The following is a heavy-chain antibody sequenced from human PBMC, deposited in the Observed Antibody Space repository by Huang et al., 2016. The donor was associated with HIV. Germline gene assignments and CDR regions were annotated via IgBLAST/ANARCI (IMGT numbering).Heavy chain of an antibody. J-gene: IGHJ3*01. CDR2: IYPADSDT. CDR3: ARQHTGYHIFDL. CDR1: GYSFSGYW. V-gene: IGHV5-51*01. D-gene: IGHD5-12*01. Sequence: EVQLVQSGAEVKKPGESLKISCRVSGYSFSGYWIGWVRQMPGRGLEWMGVIYPADSDTKYSPSCKDQVTISVDKSFDIAYLQWRGLRASDTATYYCARQHTGYHIFDLWGQGTTVTVS.